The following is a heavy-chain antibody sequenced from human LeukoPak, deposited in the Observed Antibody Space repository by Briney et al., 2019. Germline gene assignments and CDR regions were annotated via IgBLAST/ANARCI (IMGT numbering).Heavy chain of an antibody. CDR1: GGSISSSSYY. J-gene: IGHJ4*02. D-gene: IGHD3-10*01. Sequence: SETLSLTCTVSGGSISSSSYYWGWIRQPPGKGLEWIGSIYYSGSTYYNPSLKSRVTISVDTSKKQFSLKLSSVTTADTAVYYCARTRYYYNSRSYGAPYYFDYWGQGTLVTVSS. V-gene: IGHV4-39*07. CDR2: IYYSGST. CDR3: ARTRYYYNSRSYGAPYYFDY.